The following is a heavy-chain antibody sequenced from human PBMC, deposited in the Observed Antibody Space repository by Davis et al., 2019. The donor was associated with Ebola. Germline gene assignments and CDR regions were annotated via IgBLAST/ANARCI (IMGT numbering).Heavy chain of an antibody. CDR2: IYPGDSET. J-gene: IGHJ5*02. CDR3: ARGLRDSSGYYGWFDP. D-gene: IGHD3-22*01. CDR1: GYTFTSYW. V-gene: IGHV5-51*01. Sequence: GESLKISCKGSGYTFTSYWIAWVRQVPGKGLEWMGSIYPGDSETRYSPSFQGQVTISADKSISTAYLQWCSLKASDTAMYYCARGLRDSSGYYGWFDPWGQGTLVTVSS.